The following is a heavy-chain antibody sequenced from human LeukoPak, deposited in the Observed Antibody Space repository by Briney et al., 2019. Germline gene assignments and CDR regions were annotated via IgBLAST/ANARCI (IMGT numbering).Heavy chain of an antibody. D-gene: IGHD5-24*01. J-gene: IGHJ4*02. CDR2: INSDGSST. CDR3: ARENVEMATIGDY. CDR1: GFTFSSHW. Sequence: GGSLRLSCAASGFTFSSHWMHWVRQAPGKGLVWVSRINSDGSSTSYADSVKGRFTISRDNAKNTLYLQMNSLRAEDTAVYYCARENVEMATIGDYWGQGTLVTVSS. V-gene: IGHV3-74*01.